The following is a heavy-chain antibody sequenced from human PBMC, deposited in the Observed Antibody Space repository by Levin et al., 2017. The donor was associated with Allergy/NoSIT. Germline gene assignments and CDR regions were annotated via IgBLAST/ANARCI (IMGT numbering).Heavy chain of an antibody. CDR1: GDSVPSNTAA. J-gene: IGHJ6*02. Sequence: SQTLSLTCVISGDSVPSNTAAWNWIRQSPSRGLEWLGRTYFRSKWINECAESVKSRISVNPDTSKNQFSLHLNSVTPDDTAVYYCTRDPGRGYGMDVWGQGTTVTVSS. V-gene: IGHV6-1*01. CDR2: TYFRSKWIN. CDR3: TRDPGRGYGMDV.